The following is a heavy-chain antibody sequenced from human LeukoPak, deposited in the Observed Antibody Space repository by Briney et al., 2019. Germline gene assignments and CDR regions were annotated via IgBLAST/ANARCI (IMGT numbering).Heavy chain of an antibody. V-gene: IGHV1-8*03. CDR3: ARVVEVYDILTGYYPFDY. J-gene: IGHJ4*02. CDR1: GYTFTSYD. CDR2: MNPNSGNT. D-gene: IGHD3-9*01. Sequence: GASVKVSCKASGYTFTSYDINWVRQATGQGLEWMGWMNPNSGNTGYAQKFQGRVTITRNTSISTAYMELSSLRSEDTAVYYCARVVEVYDILTGYYPFDYWGQGTLVTVSS.